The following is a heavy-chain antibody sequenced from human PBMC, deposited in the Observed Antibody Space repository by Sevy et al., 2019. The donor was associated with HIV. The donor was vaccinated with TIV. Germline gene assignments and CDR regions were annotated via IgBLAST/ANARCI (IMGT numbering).Heavy chain of an antibody. D-gene: IGHD1-1*01. CDR2: ISGDGSST. CDR3: ARDGRASRDIDY. CDR1: GFTFSSYW. V-gene: IGHV3-74*01. Sequence: GGSLRLSCAASGFTFSSYWMHWVRQAPGKGLVWVSRISGDGSSTTYADSVRGRFTISRDSAKNTLYLQMNSLRAKDTAVYYCARDGRASRDIDYWGQGTLVTVSS. J-gene: IGHJ4*02.